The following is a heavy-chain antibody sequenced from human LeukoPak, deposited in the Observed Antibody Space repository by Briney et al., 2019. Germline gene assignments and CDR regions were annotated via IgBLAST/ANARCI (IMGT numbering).Heavy chain of an antibody. CDR2: LHSDGSNT. V-gene: IGHV3-74*01. CDR3: ARLSGYSSIDY. J-gene: IGHJ4*02. Sequence: PGGSLRLSCAASGFTFSSYGMHWVRQAPGKGLVWVSRLHSDGSNTTYADSVKGRFTISRDNAKNTLYLQMNSLRAEDTAVYYCARLSGYSSIDYWGQGALVTVSS. CDR1: GFTFSSYG. D-gene: IGHD6-13*01.